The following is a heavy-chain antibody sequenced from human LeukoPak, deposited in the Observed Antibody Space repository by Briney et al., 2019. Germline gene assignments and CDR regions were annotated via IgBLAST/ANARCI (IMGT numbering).Heavy chain of an antibody. CDR1: GFTFSRYW. Sequence: GGSLRLSCAASGFTFSRYWMSWVRQAPGKGLEWVANIKQDGSEKYYVDSVKGRFTISRDNAKNSLYLQMNSLRAEDTAVYYCEKQRYTAMAFDYWGQGTLVTVSS. D-gene: IGHD5-18*01. J-gene: IGHJ4*02. CDR2: IKQDGSEK. V-gene: IGHV3-7*01. CDR3: EKQRYTAMAFDY.